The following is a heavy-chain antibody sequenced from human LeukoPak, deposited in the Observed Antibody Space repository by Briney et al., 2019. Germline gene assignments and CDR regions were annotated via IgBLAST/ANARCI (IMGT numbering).Heavy chain of an antibody. Sequence: TSETLSLTCTVSGGSISSGSYYWSWIRQPAGKGLEWIGRIYTSGSTNYNPSLKSRVTISVDTSKNQFSLKLSSVTAADTAVYFCARGPYSYDSSGAFDIWGQGTMVTVSS. D-gene: IGHD3-22*01. CDR1: GGSISSGSYY. V-gene: IGHV4-61*02. CDR2: IYTSGST. J-gene: IGHJ3*02. CDR3: ARGPYSYDSSGAFDI.